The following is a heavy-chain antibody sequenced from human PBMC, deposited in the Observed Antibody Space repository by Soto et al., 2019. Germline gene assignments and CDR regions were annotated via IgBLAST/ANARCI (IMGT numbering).Heavy chain of an antibody. CDR1: GYRFTTYW. D-gene: IGHD3-22*01. Sequence: GESLKISCKGSGYRFTTYWISWVRQMPGKGLEWVGKIGPSDSYTNYSPSFQGHVTISTDKSISTAYLQWSSLKASDTAMYYCARLDYDGWFDPCGQGTLVTVSS. V-gene: IGHV5-10-1*01. J-gene: IGHJ5*02. CDR2: IGPSDSYT. CDR3: ARLDYDGWFDP.